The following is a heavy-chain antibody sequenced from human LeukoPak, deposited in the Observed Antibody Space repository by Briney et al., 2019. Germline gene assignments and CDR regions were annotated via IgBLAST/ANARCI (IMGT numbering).Heavy chain of an antibody. CDR1: GGSISNSFYY. J-gene: IGHJ5*02. CDR3: ARHQWHRSGSYLTPKYNWFDP. D-gene: IGHD3-10*01. V-gene: IGHV4-39*01. Sequence: TSETLSLTCTVSGGSISNSFYYWGWIRQPPGKGLEWIGSINYSGSTYYNPSLKSRVTISVDTSKNQFSLKLSSVTAADTAVYYCARHQWHRSGSYLTPKYNWFDPWGQGTLVTVSS. CDR2: INYSGST.